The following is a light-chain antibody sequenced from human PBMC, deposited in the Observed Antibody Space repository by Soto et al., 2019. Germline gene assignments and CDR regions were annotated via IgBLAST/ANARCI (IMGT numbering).Light chain of an antibody. CDR3: SSYAGRDDRGV. Sequence: QSALTQPPSASGSPGQSVAISCTGTSSDIGAYNYVCWYQQHPGKAPKLIIHEVSRRPSGVPDRFSGSKSGNTASLPVSGLQAEDEADYYCSSYAGRDDRGVFGGGTKLTVL. CDR1: SSDIGAYNY. V-gene: IGLV2-8*01. J-gene: IGLJ3*02. CDR2: EVS.